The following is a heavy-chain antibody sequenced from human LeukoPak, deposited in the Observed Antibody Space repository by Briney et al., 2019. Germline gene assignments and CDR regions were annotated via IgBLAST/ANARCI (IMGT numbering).Heavy chain of an antibody. V-gene: IGHV3-30*01. CDR3: ASWCSSTSCSFDY. D-gene: IGHD2-2*01. CDR1: GFAFSSYA. CDR2: ISYDGSNK. Sequence: GRSLRLPCAASGFAFSSYAMHWVRQAPGKGLEWVAVISYDGSNKYYADSVKGRFTISRDNSKNTLYLQMNSLRAEDTAVYYCASWCSSTSCSFDYWGQGTLVTVSS. J-gene: IGHJ4*02.